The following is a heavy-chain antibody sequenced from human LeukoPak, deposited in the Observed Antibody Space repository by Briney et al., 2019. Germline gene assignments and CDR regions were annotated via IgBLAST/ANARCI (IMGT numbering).Heavy chain of an antibody. CDR3: ARVGYKTPRPFDY. Sequence: PSETLSLTCTVSGGSISSGDYYWSWIRQPPGKGLEWIGYIYYSGSTYYNPSLKSRVTISVDTSKNQFSLKLSSVTAADTAVYYCARVGYKTPRPFDYWGQGTLVTVSS. J-gene: IGHJ4*02. CDR1: GGSISSGDYY. V-gene: IGHV4-30-4*01. CDR2: IYYSGST. D-gene: IGHD5-24*01.